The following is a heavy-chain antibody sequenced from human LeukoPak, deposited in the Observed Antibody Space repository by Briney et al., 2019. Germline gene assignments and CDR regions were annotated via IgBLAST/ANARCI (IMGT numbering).Heavy chain of an antibody. CDR3: ARPNYYDTSGYYF. CDR2: INSDGSTT. J-gene: IGHJ4*02. CDR1: GFTFSTYW. Sequence: RSLRLSCAASGFTFSTYWMHWVRQAPGKGLVWVSRINSDGSTTTYADSVKGRFTISRDNAKNTLYLQMNSLRAEDTAVYYCARPNYYDTSGYYFWGQGTLVTVSS. V-gene: IGHV3-74*01. D-gene: IGHD3-22*01.